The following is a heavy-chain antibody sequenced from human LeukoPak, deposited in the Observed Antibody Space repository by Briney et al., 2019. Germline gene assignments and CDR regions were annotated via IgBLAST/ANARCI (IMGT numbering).Heavy chain of an antibody. V-gene: IGHV3-30-3*01. CDR1: GFTCRSYA. CDR3: ARGNVGQHLRYYYYYGMDV. Sequence: GGSLRLSCAASGFTCRSYAMHWVRQAPGKGRDWVAVISNDGSNKYYADSVKGRFTISRDNSKNTLYLQMNSLRAEDTAVYYCARGNVGQHLRYYYYYGMDVWGQGTTVTVSS. D-gene: IGHD2-15*01. CDR2: ISNDGSNK. J-gene: IGHJ6*02.